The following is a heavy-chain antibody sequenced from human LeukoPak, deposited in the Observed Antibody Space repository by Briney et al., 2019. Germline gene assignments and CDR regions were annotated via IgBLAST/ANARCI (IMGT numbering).Heavy chain of an antibody. Sequence: PGGSLRLSCAASGFTFSSYSMNWVRQAPGKGLEWVSSISSSSSYIYYADSVKGRFTISRDNAKNSLYLQMNSLRAEDTAVYYCARDGSGYRYWAARTDYWGQGTLVTVSS. D-gene: IGHD3-3*01. J-gene: IGHJ4*02. CDR3: ARDGSGYRYWAARTDY. CDR1: GFTFSSYS. V-gene: IGHV3-21*01. CDR2: ISSSSSYI.